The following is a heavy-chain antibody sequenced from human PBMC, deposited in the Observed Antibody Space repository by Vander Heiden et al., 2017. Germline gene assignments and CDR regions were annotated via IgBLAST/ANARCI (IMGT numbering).Heavy chain of an antibody. J-gene: IGHJ4*02. CDR3: ARAAGANHAYFEY. CDR2: IWYDGSLT. Sequence: QVQLVESGGGVIQPGGSLRLPCSASGFTSGTSGMHWARQVPGKGLEWVAVIWYDGSLTFYRDSVKGRFFISRDNSENTLHLQMNSLRVEDTAVYFCARAAGANHAYFEYWGQGNLVTVSS. V-gene: IGHV3-33*01. CDR1: GFTSGTSG. D-gene: IGHD1-26*01.